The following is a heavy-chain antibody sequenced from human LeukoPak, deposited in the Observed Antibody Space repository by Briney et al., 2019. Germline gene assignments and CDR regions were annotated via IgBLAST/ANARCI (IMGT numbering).Heavy chain of an antibody. Sequence: SETLSLTCVVSAGSISSDYWSWIRQPPAKGLGWIGCISYSGATNYKPSLNSRVTISIDTSKTQFSLRLTSVTAADTAVYYCARHQLRGFLDDNWGQGALVTVSS. V-gene: IGHV4-59*08. CDR3: ARHQLRGFLDDN. CDR1: AGSISSDY. D-gene: IGHD3-10*01. J-gene: IGHJ4*02. CDR2: ISYSGAT.